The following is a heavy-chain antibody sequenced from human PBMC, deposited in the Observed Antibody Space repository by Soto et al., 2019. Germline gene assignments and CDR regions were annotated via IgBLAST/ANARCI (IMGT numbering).Heavy chain of an antibody. Sequence: PSETLSLTCAVSGYSISSGYYWGWIRQPPGKGLEWIGSIYHSGSTYYNPSLKSRVTISVDTSKNQFSLKLSSVTAADTAVYYCARRIVVATRDAFDIWGQGTMVTVSS. CDR2: IYHSGST. V-gene: IGHV4-38-2*01. CDR1: GYSISSGYY. D-gene: IGHD3-22*01. J-gene: IGHJ3*02. CDR3: ARRIVVATRDAFDI.